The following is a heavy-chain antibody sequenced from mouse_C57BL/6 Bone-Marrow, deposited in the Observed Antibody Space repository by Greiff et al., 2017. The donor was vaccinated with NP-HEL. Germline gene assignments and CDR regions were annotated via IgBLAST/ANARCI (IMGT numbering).Heavy chain of an antibody. Sequence: QVQLQQPGAELVKPGASVTLSCKASGYTFTSYWMHWVKQRPGRGLEWIGRIDPNSGGTKYNEKFKSKATLTVDKPSSTAYMQLSSLTSEDSAVYYCASPRYYGNYVDYWGQGTTLTVSS. CDR2: IDPNSGGT. CDR1: GYTFTSYW. V-gene: IGHV1-72*01. D-gene: IGHD2-1*01. CDR3: ASPRYYGNYVDY. J-gene: IGHJ2*01.